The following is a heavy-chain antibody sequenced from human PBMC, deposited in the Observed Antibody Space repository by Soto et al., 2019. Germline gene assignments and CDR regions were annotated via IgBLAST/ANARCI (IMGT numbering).Heavy chain of an antibody. D-gene: IGHD2-2*01. CDR1: GFTFSEYS. V-gene: IGHV3-21*01. CDR3: ARENGHCTDACNRGAFEI. CDR2: IANGDNHI. Sequence: EVQVVESGGGLVKPGGSLRLSCAASGFTFSEYSFLWVRQAPGKGLEWLSFIANGDNHIFYSDSVKGRFTISRDNSKISVYLQFNSLRADDSAVYYCARENGHCTDACNRGAFEIWGQGTMVTVSS. J-gene: IGHJ3*02.